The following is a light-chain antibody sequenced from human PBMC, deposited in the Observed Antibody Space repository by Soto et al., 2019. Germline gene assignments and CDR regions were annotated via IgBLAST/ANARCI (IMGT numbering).Light chain of an antibody. J-gene: IGKJ1*01. CDR3: QHYSNWPPWT. V-gene: IGKV3-15*01. Sequence: EIVMTQSPATLSVSPGERATLSCRASQSVSSNLAWYQQKPGQAPRLLIYGASTRAAGTPARFSGSGSGTEFNLTISSLQSEDFAVYYCQHYSNWPPWTFGKGTKVEIK. CDR2: GAS. CDR1: QSVSSN.